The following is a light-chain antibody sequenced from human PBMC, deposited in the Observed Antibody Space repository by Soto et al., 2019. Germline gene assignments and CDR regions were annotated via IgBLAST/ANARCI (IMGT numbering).Light chain of an antibody. J-gene: IGLJ2*01. V-gene: IGLV1-47*02. Sequence: QSALTQAASVSESPGQSISLSCGGTSTDVGSHNYVSWYQQHPGKAPKLIIYSNNQRPSGVPDRFSGSKSGTSASLAISGLRSEDEADYYCGAWDDSLSGPAFGGGTKLTVL. CDR2: SNN. CDR1: STDVGSHNY. CDR3: GAWDDSLSGPA.